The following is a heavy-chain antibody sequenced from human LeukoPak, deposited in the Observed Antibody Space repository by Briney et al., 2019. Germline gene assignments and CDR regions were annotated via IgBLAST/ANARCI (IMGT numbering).Heavy chain of an antibody. J-gene: IGHJ4*02. CDR1: GFTFDDYG. D-gene: IGHD2-21*02. CDR2: INWNGGST. Sequence: GGSLRLSCAASGFTFDDYGMSWVRQAPGKGLEWVSGINWNGGSTGYADSVKGRFTISRDNAKNSLYLQMNSLRAEDTALYYCARDGPAYCGGDRYSGYWGQGTLVTVSS. V-gene: IGHV3-20*04. CDR3: ARDGPAYCGGDRYSGY.